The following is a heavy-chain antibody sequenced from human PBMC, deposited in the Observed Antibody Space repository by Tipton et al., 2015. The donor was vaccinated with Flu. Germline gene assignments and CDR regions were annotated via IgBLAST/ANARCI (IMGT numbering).Heavy chain of an antibody. V-gene: IGHV1-69*01. CDR1: GGTFSSYA. J-gene: IGHJ6*02. D-gene: IGHD3-22*01. Sequence: QLVQSGAEVKKPGSSVKVSCKASGGTFSSYAISWVRQAPGQGLEWMGGIIPIFGTANYAQKFQGRVTITADESTGTAYMELSSLRSEDTAVYYCARGPTGYDSSGYYHRGGMDVWGQGTTVTVSS. CDR3: ARGPTGYDSSGYYHRGGMDV. CDR2: IIPIFGTA.